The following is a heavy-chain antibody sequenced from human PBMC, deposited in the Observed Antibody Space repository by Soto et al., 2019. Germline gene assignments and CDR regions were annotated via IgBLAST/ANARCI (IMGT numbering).Heavy chain of an antibody. V-gene: IGHV3-21*01. CDR1: GFTFSRYS. Sequence: NPGGSLRLSCAASGFTFSRYSMNWVRQAPGKGLEWVSSISSTTNYIYYADSMKGRFTVSRDNAKNSVYLDMNSLSAEDTAVYYCARESEDLTSNFDYWGQGTQVTSPQ. J-gene: IGHJ4*02. CDR2: ISSTTNYI. CDR3: ARESEDLTSNFDY.